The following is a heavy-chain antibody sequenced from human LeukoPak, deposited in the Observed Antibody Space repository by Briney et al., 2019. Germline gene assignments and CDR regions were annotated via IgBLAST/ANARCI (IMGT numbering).Heavy chain of an antibody. Sequence: PSETLSLTCTVSGGSISSYYWSWIRQPAGKGLEWIGRIYTSGSTNYNPSLKSRVTISVDTSKNQFSLSLSSVTAADTAVYYCARRRIGAVAGGFDFWGQGTLVTVSS. D-gene: IGHD6-19*01. CDR3: ARRRIGAVAGGFDF. J-gene: IGHJ4*02. CDR2: IYTSGST. V-gene: IGHV4-4*07. CDR1: GGSISSYY.